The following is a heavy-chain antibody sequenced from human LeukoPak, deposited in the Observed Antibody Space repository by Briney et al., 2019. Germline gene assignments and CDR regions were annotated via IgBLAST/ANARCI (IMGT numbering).Heavy chain of an antibody. CDR3: AKIPGAAPIYYFDY. CDR2: ISGSGGST. Sequence: GGFLRLSCAASGFTFSSYAMSWVRQAPGKGLEWVSGISGSGGSTYYADSVKGRFTISRDNSKNTLYLQMNSLRAEDTAVYYCAKIPGAAPIYYFDYWGQGTLVTVSS. D-gene: IGHD2-15*01. J-gene: IGHJ4*02. CDR1: GFTFSSYA. V-gene: IGHV3-23*01.